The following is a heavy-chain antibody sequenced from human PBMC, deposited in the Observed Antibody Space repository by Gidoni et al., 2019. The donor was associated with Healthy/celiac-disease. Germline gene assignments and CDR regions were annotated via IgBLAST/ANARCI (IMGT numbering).Heavy chain of an antibody. CDR2: SKYSRPT. J-gene: IGHJ6*02. V-gene: IGHV4-39*01. CDR3: AGEGPIGGAYGMDV. Sequence: QLQLQESGPGRVKPSVTLSPTCTVPGGSISSSSYYWGWNRQPPGKGLEWIGRSKYSRPTYYNPSLKSQVTISVDPSTSQFSLKLSSVTAADTAVYYCAGEGPIGGAYGMDVWGQGTTVTVSS. D-gene: IGHD1-26*01. CDR1: GGSISSSSYY.